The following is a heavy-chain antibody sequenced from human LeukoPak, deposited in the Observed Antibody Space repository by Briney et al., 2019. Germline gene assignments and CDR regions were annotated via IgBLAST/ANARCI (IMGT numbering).Heavy chain of an antibody. D-gene: IGHD3-3*01. Sequence: GGSLRLSCAASGFTFSDYYMSWIRQAPGKGLEWVSYISSSGSTICYADSVKGRFTTSRDNAKNSLYLQMNSLRAEDTAVYYCARNRFGSRRGAFDIWGQGTMVTVSS. CDR1: GFTFSDYY. J-gene: IGHJ3*02. CDR2: ISSSGSTI. V-gene: IGHV3-11*01. CDR3: ARNRFGSRRGAFDI.